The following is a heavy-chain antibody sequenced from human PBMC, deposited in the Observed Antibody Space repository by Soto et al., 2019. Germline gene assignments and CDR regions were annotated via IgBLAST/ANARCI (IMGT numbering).Heavy chain of an antibody. D-gene: IGHD1-1*01. V-gene: IGHV3-15*01. CDR3: TTDTPLDINNTVRFHX. CDR1: GFTFSNGW. J-gene: IGHJ4*02. Sequence: PGGSLRLSCAASGFTFSNGWMSWVRQAPGKGLEWVVRIKSKTDGGTTDYDAQVKGRFTISRDDPKNALYLQMNTLKTEDTAVYYCTTDTPLDINNTVRFHXWGQGTLVTVSX. CDR2: IKSKTDGGTT.